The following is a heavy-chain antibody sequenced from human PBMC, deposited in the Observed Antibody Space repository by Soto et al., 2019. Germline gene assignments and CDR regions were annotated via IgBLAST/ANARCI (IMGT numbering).Heavy chain of an antibody. Sequence: PSETLSLTCAVYGGSFSGYYWSWIRQPPGKGLEWIGEINHSGSTNYNPSLKSRVTITRDTSATTAYMELSSLKSEDTAVYYCARDGWVTTGRFDPWGQGTLVTVSS. J-gene: IGHJ5*02. CDR2: INHSGST. D-gene: IGHD4-17*01. V-gene: IGHV4-34*01. CDR1: GGSFSGYY. CDR3: ARDGWVTTGRFDP.